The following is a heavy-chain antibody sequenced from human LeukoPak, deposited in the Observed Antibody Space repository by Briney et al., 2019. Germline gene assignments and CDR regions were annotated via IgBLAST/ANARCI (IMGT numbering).Heavy chain of an antibody. V-gene: IGHV7-4-1*01. CDR2: IHPRTGNP. CDR3: ARDVGEYCSSTNCYASNY. J-gene: IGHJ4*02. Sequence: GASVKVSCKASGYSFTNYAMNWVRQAPGQGLEFIGWIHPRTGNPSYAQGFSGRFVFSLDTSVTTTYLQIRDLKTEDTAVYYCARDVGEYCSSTNCYASNYWGQGTLVTVSS. CDR1: GYSFTNYA. D-gene: IGHD2-2*01.